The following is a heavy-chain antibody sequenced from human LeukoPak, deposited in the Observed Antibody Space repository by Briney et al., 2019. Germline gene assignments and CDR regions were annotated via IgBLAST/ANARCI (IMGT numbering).Heavy chain of an antibody. Sequence: ASVKVSCKASGNIFTNYGISWVRQAPGQGLEWIGWISVYNGDTNYAQKLQGRVTMTTDTSTSTAYMEVRSLRSADTAVYFCARVEGPSIFGVIDYWGQGTLVTVSS. CDR3: ARVEGPSIFGVIDY. D-gene: IGHD3-3*01. V-gene: IGHV1-18*01. J-gene: IGHJ4*02. CDR2: ISVYNGDT. CDR1: GNIFTNYG.